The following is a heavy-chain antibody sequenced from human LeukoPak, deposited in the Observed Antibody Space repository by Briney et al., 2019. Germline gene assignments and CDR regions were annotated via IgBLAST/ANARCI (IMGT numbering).Heavy chain of an antibody. CDR2: ISWNSGSI. CDR1: GFTFDDYA. D-gene: IGHD4-17*01. CDR3: AKATGDYGFDY. V-gene: IGHV3-9*01. J-gene: IGHJ4*02. Sequence: GRPLRLSCAASGFTFDDYAMHWVRQAPGKGLEWVSGISWNSGSIGYADSVKGRFTISRDNAKNSLYLQMNSLRAEDTALYYCAKATGDYGFDYWGQGTLVTVSS.